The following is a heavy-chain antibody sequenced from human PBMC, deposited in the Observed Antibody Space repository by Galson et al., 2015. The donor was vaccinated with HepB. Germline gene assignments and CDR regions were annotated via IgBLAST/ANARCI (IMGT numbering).Heavy chain of an antibody. CDR2: IRSKANSYAT. V-gene: IGHV3-73*01. Sequence: SLRLSCAASGFTFSGSAMHWVRQASGKGLEWVGRIRSKANSYATAYAASVKGRFTISRDDSKNTAYLQMNSLKTEDTAVYYCTRHGRYCSSTSCRLPGSDNYYYGMDVWGQGTTVTVSS. D-gene: IGHD2-2*01. CDR1: GFTFSGSA. CDR3: TRHGRYCSSTSCRLPGSDNYYYGMDV. J-gene: IGHJ6*02.